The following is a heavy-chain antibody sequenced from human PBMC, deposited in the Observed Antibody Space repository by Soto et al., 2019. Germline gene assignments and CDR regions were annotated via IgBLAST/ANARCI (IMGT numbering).Heavy chain of an antibody. CDR2: IIPSFNTA. CDR3: AEDRITEAAESSD. CDR1: GGTFSSYA. V-gene: IGHV1-69*01. J-gene: IGHJ4*02. Sequence: QVQLVQSGAEVKKPGSSVRVSCKASGGTFSSYAINWVRQAPGQGLEWVGGIIPSFNTANYGPKFQSRVTNTVDEATSTAYLYLSSLISEDTAVQYCAEDRITEAAESSDWVQGPVVAVS. D-gene: IGHD1-20*01.